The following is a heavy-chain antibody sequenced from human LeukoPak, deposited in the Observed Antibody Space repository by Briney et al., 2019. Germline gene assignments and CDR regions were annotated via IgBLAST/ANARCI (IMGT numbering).Heavy chain of an antibody. CDR3: AREGTYVSRTSCYDSFLDY. CDR2: IYTSGST. D-gene: IGHD2-2*01. CDR1: SDSITNYY. V-gene: IGHV4-4*07. J-gene: IGHJ4*02. Sequence: SETLSLTCTVSSDSITNYYWSWIRPPAGERRGWIWRIYTSGSTNYNPSLKSRVTMSVDTSKNQFSLRLSSVTDADTAVYYCAREGTYVSRTSCYDSFLDYWGQGTLVTVSS.